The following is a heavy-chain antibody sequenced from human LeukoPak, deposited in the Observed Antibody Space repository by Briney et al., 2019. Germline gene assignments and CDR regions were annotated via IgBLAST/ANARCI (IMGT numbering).Heavy chain of an antibody. CDR2: INERGTDS. D-gene: IGHD3-3*01. CDR3: AKDWSGNYNWSDP. V-gene: IGHV3-74*03. J-gene: IGHJ5*02. CDR1: GFTFSGHW. Sequence: GGSLRLSCTASGFTFSGHWIHWVRQPPGMGLVWVSRINERGTDSMYAESVKGRFTISRDNAKNTVYLQMNSLRAEDTAVYYCAKDWSGNYNWSDPWGQGTLVTVSS.